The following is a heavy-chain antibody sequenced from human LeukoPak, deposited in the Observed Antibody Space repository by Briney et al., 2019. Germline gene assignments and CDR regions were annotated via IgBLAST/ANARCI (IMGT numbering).Heavy chain of an antibody. V-gene: IGHV3-49*03. CDR3: TRADSSSWYVYYYYYYGMDV. J-gene: IGHJ6*04. Sequence: GGSLRLSCTASGFTFGDYAMSWFRQAPGKGLEWVGFIRSKAYGGTTEYAASVKGRFTISRDDSKSIAYLQMNSLKTEDTAVYYCTRADSSSWYVYYYYYYGMDVWGKGTTVTVSS. CDR2: IRSKAYGGTT. D-gene: IGHD6-13*01. CDR1: GFTFGDYA.